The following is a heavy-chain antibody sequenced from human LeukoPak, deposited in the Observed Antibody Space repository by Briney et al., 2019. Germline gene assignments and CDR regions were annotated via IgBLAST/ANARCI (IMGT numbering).Heavy chain of an antibody. CDR1: GFSFDTYA. V-gene: IGHV3-33*08. CDR3: AREIFGSGSYPYF. D-gene: IGHD3-10*01. Sequence: GGSLRLLCAASGFSFDTYAMHWVRQAPGQALEWVALIWHGGSHKFYSNSVRGQFTISRDNSKNTVYLQRSKLRPDDTAVYYCAREIFGSGSYPYFCGQGTLVTVSS. J-gene: IGHJ4*02. CDR2: IWHGGSHK.